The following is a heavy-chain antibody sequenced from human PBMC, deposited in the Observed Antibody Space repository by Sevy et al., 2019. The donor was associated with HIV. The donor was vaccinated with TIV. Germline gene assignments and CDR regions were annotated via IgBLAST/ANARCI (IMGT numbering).Heavy chain of an antibody. CDR2: INPNSGGT. Sequence: ASVKVSCKASGYTFTGYYMHWVRQAPGQGLEWMGWINPNSGGTNYAQKFQGRVTMTRDTSISTAYMELSRLRSDDTAVYYCARDKGANYYGSGSYYRGGSEKQKNWFDPGAREPWSPSPQ. CDR3: ARDKGANYYGSGSYYRGGSEKQKNWFDP. J-gene: IGHJ5*02. CDR1: GYTFTGYY. V-gene: IGHV1-2*02. D-gene: IGHD3-10*01.